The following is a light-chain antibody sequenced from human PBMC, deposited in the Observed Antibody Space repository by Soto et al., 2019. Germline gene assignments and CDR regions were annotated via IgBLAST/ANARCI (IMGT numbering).Light chain of an antibody. Sequence: QSAPTQPPSASGSPGQSVTISCTGTSSDVGGYNYVSWYQQHPGKAPKLMIYEVSKRPSGVPDRFSGSKSGNTASLTVSGLQVEDEADYYCSSYAGINNVFGAGTKLTVL. V-gene: IGLV2-8*01. J-gene: IGLJ1*01. CDR3: SSYAGINNV. CDR1: SSDVGGYNY. CDR2: EVS.